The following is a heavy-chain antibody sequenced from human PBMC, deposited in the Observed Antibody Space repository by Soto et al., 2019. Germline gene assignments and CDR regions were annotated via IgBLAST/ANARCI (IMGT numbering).Heavy chain of an antibody. J-gene: IGHJ4*02. CDR3: ARDDYSNYFDY. CDR1: GFSISSYY. V-gene: IGHV4-59*01. D-gene: IGHD4-4*01. Sequence: SETLSLTCTVSGFSISSYYWSWIRQPPGKGLEWIGYIYYSGSTNYNPSLKSRVTISVDTSKNQFSLKLSSVTAADTAVYYCARDDYSNYFDYWGQGTLVTVSS. CDR2: IYYSGST.